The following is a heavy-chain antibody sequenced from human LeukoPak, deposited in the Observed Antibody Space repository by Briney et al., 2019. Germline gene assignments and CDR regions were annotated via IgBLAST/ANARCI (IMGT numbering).Heavy chain of an antibody. CDR2: IYHSGST. Sequence: SETLSLTCTVSGGSISSSSYYWGWIRQPPGKGLEWIGSIYHSGSTYYNPSLKSRVTISVDTSKNQFSLKLSSVTAADTAVYYCARSRYWNYPPGPFDIWGQGTMVTVSS. V-gene: IGHV4-39*07. D-gene: IGHD1-7*01. J-gene: IGHJ3*02. CDR3: ARSRYWNYPPGPFDI. CDR1: GGSISSSSYY.